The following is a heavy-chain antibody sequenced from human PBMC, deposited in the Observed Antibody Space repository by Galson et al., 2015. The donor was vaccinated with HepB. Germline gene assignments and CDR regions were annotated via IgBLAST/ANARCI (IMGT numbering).Heavy chain of an antibody. Sequence: SLRLSCAASGFIFHDYPMHWVRQAPGKGLEWVAGINWNGDSIGYADSVKGRFTISRDNAKNSLYLQMNSLRAEDTALYYCAKDPIYDGSGLRGAFDVWGQGTMVTVSS. CDR3: AKDPIYDGSGLRGAFDV. CDR1: GFIFHDYP. D-gene: IGHD3-22*01. V-gene: IGHV3-9*01. CDR2: INWNGDSI. J-gene: IGHJ3*01.